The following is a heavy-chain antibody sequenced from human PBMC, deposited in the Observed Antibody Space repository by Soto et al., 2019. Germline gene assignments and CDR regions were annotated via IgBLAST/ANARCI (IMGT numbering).Heavy chain of an antibody. CDR3: ARDIVVVPAATSAVDP. D-gene: IGHD2-2*01. V-gene: IGHV3-30-3*01. J-gene: IGHJ5*02. CDR1: GFTFSSYA. CDR2: ISYDGSNK. Sequence: PVGSLRLSCAASGFTFSSYAMHWVRQAPGKGLEWVAVISYDGSNKYYADSVKGRFTISRDNSKNTLYLQMNSLRAEDTAVYYCARDIVVVPAATSAVDPWGQGTLVTVSS.